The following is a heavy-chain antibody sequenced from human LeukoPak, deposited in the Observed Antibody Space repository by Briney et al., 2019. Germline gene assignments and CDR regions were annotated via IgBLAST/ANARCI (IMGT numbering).Heavy chain of an antibody. Sequence: ASVKVSCKASGYTFTSYGISWVRQAPGQGLEWMGWINPNSGGTNYAQKFQGRVTMTRDTSISTAYMELSRLRSDDTAVYYCARDLVHCSSTSCYELPWGQGTLVTVSS. CDR1: GYTFTSYG. CDR3: ARDLVHCSSTSCYELP. CDR2: INPNSGGT. D-gene: IGHD2-2*01. V-gene: IGHV1-2*02. J-gene: IGHJ4*02.